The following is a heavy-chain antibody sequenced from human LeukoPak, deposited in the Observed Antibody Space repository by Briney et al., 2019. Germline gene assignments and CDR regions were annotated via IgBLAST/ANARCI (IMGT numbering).Heavy chain of an antibody. Sequence: GGSLRLSCSASGFTFSTYWMSWVRQAPGKGLEWVANMKRDGSEIYYVDSVKGRFTISRDNAKNSLYLQMNSLRAEDTAVYYCASPEFPAGRIDYWGQGTLVTVSS. CDR3: ASPEFPAGRIDY. D-gene: IGHD3-10*01. V-gene: IGHV3-7*01. CDR2: MKRDGSEI. CDR1: GFTFSTYW. J-gene: IGHJ4*02.